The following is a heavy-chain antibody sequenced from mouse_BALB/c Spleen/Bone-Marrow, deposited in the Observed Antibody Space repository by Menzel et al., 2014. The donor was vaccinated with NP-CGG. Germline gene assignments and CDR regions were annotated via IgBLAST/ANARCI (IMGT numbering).Heavy chain of an antibody. V-gene: IGHV1S16*01. CDR1: GYTFTSYW. Sequence: VQVVESGAELVKPGASVKLSCKASGYTFTSYWMHRVKLRPGQGFEWIGEINPSNGGTNYNEKFKRKATLTVDKSSSTAYMQLSSLTSEDSAVYYCTIGGFDYWGQGTTLTVSS. CDR3: TIGGFDY. CDR2: INPSNGGT. J-gene: IGHJ2*01.